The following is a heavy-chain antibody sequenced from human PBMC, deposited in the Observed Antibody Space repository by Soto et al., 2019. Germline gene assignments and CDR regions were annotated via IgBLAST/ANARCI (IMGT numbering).Heavy chain of an antibody. D-gene: IGHD2-2*02. V-gene: IGHV5-51*01. J-gene: IGHJ4*02. CDR2: IYPGDSDT. CDR3: ATGGYCTTTSCYNFFDY. Sequence: GESLKISCKGSGYSFATYWIGWVRQMPGKGLEWMGIIYPGDSDTRYSPSFQGQVTMSADKSINTAYLQWSSLKASDTAMYYCATGGYCTTTSCYNFFDYWGQGSLVTSPQ. CDR1: GYSFATYW.